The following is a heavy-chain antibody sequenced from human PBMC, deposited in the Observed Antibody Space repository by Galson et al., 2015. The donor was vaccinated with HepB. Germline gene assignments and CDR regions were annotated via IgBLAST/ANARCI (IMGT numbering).Heavy chain of an antibody. CDR3: ARDRGGRERGFDY. V-gene: IGHV3-53*01. D-gene: IGHD3-10*01. CDR1: GFTVSSNY. J-gene: IGHJ4*02. CDR2: IYSGGST. Sequence: SLRLSCAASGFTVSSNYMSWVRQAPGKGLEWVSVIYSGGSTYYADSVKGRFTISRDNSKNTLYLQMNSLRAEDTAVYYCARDRGGRERGFDYWGQGTLVTVSS.